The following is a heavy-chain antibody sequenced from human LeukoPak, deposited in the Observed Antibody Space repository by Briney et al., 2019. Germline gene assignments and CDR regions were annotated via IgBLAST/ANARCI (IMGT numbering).Heavy chain of an antibody. CDR2: IYSGGTT. V-gene: IGHV3-53*01. D-gene: IGHD2-15*01. J-gene: IGHJ4*02. CDR1: GFTVISNY. CDR3: ARGVAGIHCSGGSCYPAADY. Sequence: GGSLRLSCAASGFTVISNYMSWVRQAPGKGLEWVSVIYSGGTTYYADSVKGRFTISRDNSKNTLYLQMNSLRTEDTALYYCARGVAGIHCSGGSCYPAADYWGQGTLVTVSS.